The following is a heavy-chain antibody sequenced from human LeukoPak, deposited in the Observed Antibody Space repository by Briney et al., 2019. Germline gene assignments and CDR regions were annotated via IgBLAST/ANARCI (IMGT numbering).Heavy chain of an antibody. V-gene: IGHV3-7*03. Sequence: GGSLRPSCAASGFTFSNYWMSWVRQAPGKGLEWVANIKQDGSEKYYVDFVKGRFTISRDNVKNSLYLQMNSLRAEDTAVYYCARAYADYWGQGTLVTVSS. CDR2: IKQDGSEK. CDR3: ARAYADY. CDR1: GFTFSNYW. J-gene: IGHJ4*02.